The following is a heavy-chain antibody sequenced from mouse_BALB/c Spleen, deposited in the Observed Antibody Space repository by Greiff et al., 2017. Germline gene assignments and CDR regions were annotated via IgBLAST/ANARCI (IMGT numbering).Heavy chain of an antibody. CDR3: AREYGNYNWDLDV. Sequence: EVKLLESGGGLVQPGGSLKLSCAASGFAFSRYWMSWVRQAPGKGLEWIGEINPDSSTINYTPSLKDKFIISRDTAKNTLYLQMSKVRSEDTALYYCAREYGNYNWDLDVWGEGTTVTVSS. J-gene: IGHJ1*01. CDR2: INPDSSTI. D-gene: IGHD2-10*02. V-gene: IGHV4-1*02. CDR1: GFAFSRYW.